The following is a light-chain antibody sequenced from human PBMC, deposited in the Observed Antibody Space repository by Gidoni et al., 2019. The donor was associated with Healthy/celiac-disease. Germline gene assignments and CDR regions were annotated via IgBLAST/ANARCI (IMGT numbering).Light chain of an antibody. J-gene: IGKJ4*01. CDR1: QRISSY. CDR3: QQSYSTPV. Sequence: IQMTQSPSSLSASVGDRVTTTCRASQRISSYLNWYQQKPGKAPKLLIYAASSLQSGVPSRFSGSGSGTDFTLTISSLQPEDFATYYCQQSYSTPVFGGGTKVEIK. CDR2: AAS. V-gene: IGKV1-39*01.